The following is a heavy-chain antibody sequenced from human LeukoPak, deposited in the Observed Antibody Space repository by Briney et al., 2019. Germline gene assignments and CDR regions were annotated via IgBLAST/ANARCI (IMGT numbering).Heavy chain of an antibody. CDR1: GFTFSSHA. CDR2: ISYDTSNK. J-gene: IGHJ4*02. Sequence: GGSLRLSCAASGFTFSSHAMHWVRQAPGKGLEWVAVISYDTSNKYYVDSVKGRFTISRDNSKDTLYLQMNSLRAGDTAVYYCAKDQDGSGGFDYWGQGTLVTVSS. V-gene: IGHV3-30*04. D-gene: IGHD3-10*01. CDR3: AKDQDGSGGFDY.